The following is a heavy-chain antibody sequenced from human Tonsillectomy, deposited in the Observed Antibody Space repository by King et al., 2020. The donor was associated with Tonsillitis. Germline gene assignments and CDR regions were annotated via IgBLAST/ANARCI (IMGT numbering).Heavy chain of an antibody. D-gene: IGHD6-6*01. CDR1: GYSFTSYW. Sequence: QLVQSGAEVKKPGESLRISRKGSGYSFTSYWITWVRQMPGKGLEWMGRIDPSDSHTNYSPPFQGHFTISADKSISTAYLQWGSLKASDTAMYYCAGHAQAGQANIAARLGYHYMDVWGKGTTVTVSS. V-gene: IGHV5-10-1*03. J-gene: IGHJ6*03. CDR2: IDPSDSHT. CDR3: AGHAQAGQANIAARLGYHYMDV.